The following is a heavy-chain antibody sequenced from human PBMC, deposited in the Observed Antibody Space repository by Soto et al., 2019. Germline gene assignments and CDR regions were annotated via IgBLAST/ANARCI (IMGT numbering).Heavy chain of an antibody. V-gene: IGHV1-18*04. CDR2: ISAYNGNT. D-gene: IGHD2-2*02. CDR3: ARVRSYCSSTSCYRKFEDNWFDP. J-gene: IGHJ5*02. CDR1: GYTFTSYG. Sequence: QVQLVQSGAEVKKPGASVKVSCKASGYTFTSYGISWVRQAPGQGLEWMGWISAYNGNTKYAQKLQGRVTMTTDTSTSTAYMELRSLRSDDTAVYYCARVRSYCSSTSCYRKFEDNWFDPWGQGTLVTVSS.